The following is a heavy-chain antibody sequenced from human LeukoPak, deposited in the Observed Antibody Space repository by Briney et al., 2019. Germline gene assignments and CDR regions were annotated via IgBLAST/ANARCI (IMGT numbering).Heavy chain of an antibody. D-gene: IGHD6-13*01. Sequence: PGESLKISCKGSGYSFTSYWIAWVRQMPGKGLEWMGIIYPDDSDTRYSPSFQGQVTISADKSISTAYLQWSSLKASDTAMYYCARRGATYSSSWYGVDWFDPWGQGTLVTVSS. CDR1: GYSFTSYW. CDR2: IYPDDSDT. V-gene: IGHV5-51*01. CDR3: ARRGATYSSSWYGVDWFDP. J-gene: IGHJ5*02.